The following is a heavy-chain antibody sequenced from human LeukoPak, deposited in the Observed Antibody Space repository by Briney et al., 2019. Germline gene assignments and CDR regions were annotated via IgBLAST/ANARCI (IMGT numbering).Heavy chain of an antibody. J-gene: IGHJ4*02. CDR3: ARETPAFDY. CDR2: ISSSGSTT. Sequence: GASLRLSCVDSGFTFSSFAMSWVRQAPGRGLEWVSTISSSGSTTYYIDSVKGRFTISRDNSRNTLYLQLNSLRGEDTVVYYCARETPAFDYWGQGTLVTVS. CDR1: GFTFSSFA. D-gene: IGHD4-23*01. V-gene: IGHV3-23*01.